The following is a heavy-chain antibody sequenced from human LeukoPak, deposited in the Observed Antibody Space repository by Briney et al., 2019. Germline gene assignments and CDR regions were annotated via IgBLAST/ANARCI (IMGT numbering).Heavy chain of an antibody. CDR2: INAGNGNT. CDR3: ARGRWSATTATYYLDF. Sequence: ASVNVSCMASEYTFTDYAINWVRQAPGQRLDWMGWINAGNGNTKYSQKFLGRVTITRDTSPSTAYMELSSLTSEDTAGYYCARGRWSATTATYYLDFWGQGTLVTVSS. D-gene: IGHD5-24*01. CDR1: EYTFTDYA. J-gene: IGHJ4*02. V-gene: IGHV1-3*01.